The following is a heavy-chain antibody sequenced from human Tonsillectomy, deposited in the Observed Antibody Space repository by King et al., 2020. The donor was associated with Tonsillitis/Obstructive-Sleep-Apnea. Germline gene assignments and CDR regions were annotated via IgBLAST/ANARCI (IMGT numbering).Heavy chain of an antibody. CDR3: ARGPHMDYGDYGGAFDI. J-gene: IGHJ3*02. V-gene: IGHV4-59*01. D-gene: IGHD4-17*01. Sequence: QLQESGPGLVKPSETLSLTCTVSGGSISSYYWSWIRQPPGKGLEWIGYIYYSGSTNYNPSLKSRVTISVDTSKNQFSLKLSSGTAADTAVYYCARGPHMDYGDYGGAFDIWGQGTMVTVSS. CDR2: IYYSGST. CDR1: GGSISSYY.